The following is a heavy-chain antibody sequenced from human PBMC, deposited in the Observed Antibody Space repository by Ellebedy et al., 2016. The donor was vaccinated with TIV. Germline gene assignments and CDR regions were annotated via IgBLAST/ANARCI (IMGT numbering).Heavy chain of an antibody. CDR2: IYYSGTT. CDR3: ARSYYETYYFDY. J-gene: IGHJ4*02. V-gene: IGHV4-59*01. D-gene: IGHD3-3*01. Sequence: SETLSLTXTVSGGSISRYYWSWIRQPPGKGLEWIGYIYYSGTTNYNPSLKSRVTISVDTSKNQFSLKLTSVTAADTAVYYCARSYYETYYFDYWGQGTLVTVSS. CDR1: GGSISRYY.